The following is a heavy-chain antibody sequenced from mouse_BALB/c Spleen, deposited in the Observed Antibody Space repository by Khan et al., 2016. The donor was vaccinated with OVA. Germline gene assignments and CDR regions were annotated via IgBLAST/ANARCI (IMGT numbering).Heavy chain of an antibody. J-gene: IGHJ3*01. V-gene: IGHV2-2*01. CDR3: TRNSYMYDFTY. CDR1: GFSLNTYG. D-gene: IGHD2-14*01. CDR2: IRSGGST. Sequence: VQLKQSGPGLVQPSQSLSITCTVSGFSLNTYGIHWIRQSQGKGLEWLGVIRSGGSTDYNGAFISRLSITKDNSKSQVFFKMNRLQADDTAIYYCTRNSYMYDFTYWGQGTLVTVSA.